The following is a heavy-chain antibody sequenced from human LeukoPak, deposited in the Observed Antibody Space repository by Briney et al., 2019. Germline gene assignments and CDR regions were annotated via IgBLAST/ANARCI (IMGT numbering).Heavy chain of an antibody. V-gene: IGHV4-39*07. J-gene: IGHJ3*02. CDR1: GGSISSSSYY. Sequence: PSETLSLTCTVSGGSISSSSYYWGWIRQPPGKGLEWIGSIYYSGSTNYNPSLKSRVTISVDTSKNQFSLKLSSVTAADTAVYYCARVRKSPRQWNDAFDIWGQGTMVTVSS. CDR2: IYYSGST. CDR3: ARVRKSPRQWNDAFDI. D-gene: IGHD1-1*01.